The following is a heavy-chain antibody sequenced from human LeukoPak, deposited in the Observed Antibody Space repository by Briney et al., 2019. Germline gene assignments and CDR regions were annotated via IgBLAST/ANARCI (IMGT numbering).Heavy chain of an antibody. Sequence: GGSLRLSGAASGFTFSSYAMHWVRQAPGKGLEWVAVISYDGSNKYYADSVKGRFTISRDNSKNTLYLQMNSLRAEDTAVYYCARFPIRGSSSDYWGQGTLVTVSS. CDR3: ARFPIRGSSSDY. V-gene: IGHV3-30*04. J-gene: IGHJ4*02. CDR1: GFTFSSYA. CDR2: ISYDGSNK. D-gene: IGHD3-10*01.